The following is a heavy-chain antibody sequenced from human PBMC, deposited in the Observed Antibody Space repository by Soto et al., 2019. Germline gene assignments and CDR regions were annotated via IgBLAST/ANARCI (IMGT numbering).Heavy chain of an antibody. Sequence: GGSLRLSCAASGFTFSSYAMHWVRQAPGKGLEWVAVISYDGSNKYYADSVKGRFTISRDNSKNTLYLQMNSLRAEDTAVYYCARVRFSYSSSSSYYYYYGMDVWGQGTTVTVSS. J-gene: IGHJ6*02. V-gene: IGHV3-30-3*01. CDR2: ISYDGSNK. D-gene: IGHD6-6*01. CDR1: GFTFSSYA. CDR3: ARVRFSYSSSSSYYYYYGMDV.